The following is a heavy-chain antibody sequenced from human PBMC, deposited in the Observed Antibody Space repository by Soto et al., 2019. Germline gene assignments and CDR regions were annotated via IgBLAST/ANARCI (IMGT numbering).Heavy chain of an antibody. D-gene: IGHD3-9*01. J-gene: IGHJ4*02. V-gene: IGHV3-30-3*01. Sequence: QVQLVESGGGVVQPGRSLRLSCAASGFTFSSYAMHWVRQAPGKGLEWVAVISYDGSNKYYADSVKGRFTISRDNSKNTLYLQMNSLRAEDTAVYYCARDRVQYDILTGCLFDYWGQGTLVTVSS. CDR1: GFTFSSYA. CDR3: ARDRVQYDILTGCLFDY. CDR2: ISYDGSNK.